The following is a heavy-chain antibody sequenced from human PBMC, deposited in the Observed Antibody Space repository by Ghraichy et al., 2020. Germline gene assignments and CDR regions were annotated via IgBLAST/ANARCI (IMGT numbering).Heavy chain of an antibody. V-gene: IGHV3-23*01. CDR1: GFTFSVFA. J-gene: IGHJ4*02. CDR2: TGGSGGR. CDR3: ARDGTVAGENDH. D-gene: IGHD6-19*01. Sequence: GGSLRLSCAASGFTFSVFAMSWVRQAPGKGLEWVSGTGGSGGRYYADSVKGRFTISRDNARNSLYLQMNSLRAEDTAVYYCARDGTVAGENDHWGQGTLVTVSS.